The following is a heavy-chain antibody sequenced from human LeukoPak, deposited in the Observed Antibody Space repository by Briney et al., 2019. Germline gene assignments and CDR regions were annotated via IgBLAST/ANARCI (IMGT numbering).Heavy chain of an antibody. Sequence: LRLSCAASGFTFSSYGMHWIRQPPGKGLEWIGEINHSGSTNYNPSLKSRVTISVDTSKNQFSLKLSSVTAADTAVYYCARAFGGSWDFDYWGQGTLVTVSS. J-gene: IGHJ4*02. CDR3: ARAFGGSWDFDY. D-gene: IGHD2-15*01. CDR2: INHSGST. CDR1: GFTFSSYG. V-gene: IGHV4-34*01.